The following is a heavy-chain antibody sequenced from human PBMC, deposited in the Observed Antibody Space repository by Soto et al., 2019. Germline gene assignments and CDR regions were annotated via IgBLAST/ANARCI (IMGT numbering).Heavy chain of an antibody. D-gene: IGHD3-16*01. CDR1: GFILSSYG. J-gene: IGHJ4*02. V-gene: IGHV3-33*01. CDR2: IWYDGSNK. CDR3: ARDRAVAWGGPFD. Sequence: QVQLVESGGGVVQPGRSLRLSCAASGFILSSYGMHWVRQAPGKGLEWVAVIWYDGSNKYYADSVKGRFTISRDNSKNTLYLQMNSLRAEDTAVYYCARDRAVAWGGPFDWGQGTLVTVSS.